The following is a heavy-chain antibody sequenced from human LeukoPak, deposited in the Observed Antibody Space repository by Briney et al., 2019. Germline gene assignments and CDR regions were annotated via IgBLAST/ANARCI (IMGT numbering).Heavy chain of an antibody. D-gene: IGHD3-10*01. CDR3: AREFVFLLQGVFEGAYFDL. Sequence: HPGGSLRLSSAASGFTFSSSAMSWLPQTPGQGLEWFSAISGSGVNTYYTHSVQGRFTVYRANTKNTLFLQMNSLRAEDTAMYFCAREFVFLLQGVFEGAYFDLWGQGTRVTVSS. CDR1: GFTFSSSA. CDR2: ISGSGVNT. J-gene: IGHJ4*02. V-gene: IGHV3-23*01.